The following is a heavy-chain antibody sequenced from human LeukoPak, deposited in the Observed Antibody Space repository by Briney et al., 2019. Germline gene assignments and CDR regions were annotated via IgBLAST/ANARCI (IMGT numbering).Heavy chain of an antibody. D-gene: IGHD6-13*01. CDR1: GGSISNSGYY. J-gene: IGHJ4*02. CDR2: IYYSGST. V-gene: IGHV4-39*07. Sequence: SETLSLTCTVSGGSISNSGYYWGWIRQPPGKGLEWIGSIYYSGSTYYNPSLRSRVTISVDTSKNQFSLKLSSVTAADTAVYYCARFGLSIAAAGTAYWGQGTLVTVSS. CDR3: ARFGLSIAAAGTAY.